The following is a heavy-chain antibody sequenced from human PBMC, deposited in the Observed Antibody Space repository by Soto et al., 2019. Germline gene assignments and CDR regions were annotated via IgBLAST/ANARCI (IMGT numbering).Heavy chain of an antibody. D-gene: IGHD1-1*01. CDR1: GASINSADYY. Sequence: SETLSLTCTVSGASINSADYYWTWIRQSPGRGLEWIGHIYFSANTNYNPTLKSRGKMSLFTSQNQFSLTLTYVTAADSALSFCARYPLPTSWKPSGGFDLWGQGTLVTVSS. V-gene: IGHV4-30-4*02. J-gene: IGHJ3*01. CDR2: IYFSANT. CDR3: ARYPLPTSWKPSGGFDL.